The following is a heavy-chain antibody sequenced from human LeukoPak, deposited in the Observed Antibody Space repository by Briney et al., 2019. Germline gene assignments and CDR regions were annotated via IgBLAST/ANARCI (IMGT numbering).Heavy chain of an antibody. J-gene: IGHJ4*02. CDR3: AKVSWLGTLPSYHFDF. CDR1: GFTFSDHA. D-gene: IGHD6-19*01. Sequence: GGSLRLSCAASGFTFSDHAMSWVRQAPGKGLEWVSAIRGTGTTTFYAASVKGRFTISRDNSKNTADLQMNSLRAEDTAVYYCAKVSWLGTLPSYHFDFWGQGTQVTVSS. V-gene: IGHV3-23*01. CDR2: IRGTGTTT.